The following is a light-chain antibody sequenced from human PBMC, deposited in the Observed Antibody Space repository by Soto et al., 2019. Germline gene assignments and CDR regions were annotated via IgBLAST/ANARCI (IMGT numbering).Light chain of an antibody. J-gene: IGKJ1*01. CDR1: QRIDTW. Sequence: DIQMTQSPSIVSTSVGDRVTITCRASQRIDTWLAWYQQKPGTAPKLLIYKATTLQSGVPSRFSGSGSGTEFSLAINSLEPYDFATYYCQEYETFSPWTFGLGTKVEVK. CDR3: QEYETFSPWT. V-gene: IGKV1-5*03. CDR2: KAT.